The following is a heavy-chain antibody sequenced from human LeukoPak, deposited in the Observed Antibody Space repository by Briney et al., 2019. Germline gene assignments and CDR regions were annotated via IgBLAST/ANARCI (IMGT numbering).Heavy chain of an antibody. J-gene: IGHJ4*02. CDR2: INHSGST. Sequence: PSETLSLTCAVYGGSFSGYYWSWIRQPPGKGLEWIGEINHSGSTNYNPSLKSRVTISVDTSKNQFSLKLSSVTAADTAVYYCARAQHNHGYSSSWYISGPIDYWGQGTLVTVSS. D-gene: IGHD6-13*01. V-gene: IGHV4-34*01. CDR1: GGSFSGYY. CDR3: ARAQHNHGYSSSWYISGPIDY.